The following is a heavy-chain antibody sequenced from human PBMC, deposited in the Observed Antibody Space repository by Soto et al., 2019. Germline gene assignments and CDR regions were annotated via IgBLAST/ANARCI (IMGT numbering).Heavy chain of an antibody. J-gene: IGHJ4*02. CDR2: ISWNSGSI. Sequence: EVQLVESGGGLVQPGRSLRLSCAASGFTFDDYAMHWVRQAPGKGLEWVSGISWNSGSIGYADSVKGRFTISRDNAKNSLYLQMNSLRAEDTASYYCAKDIHPYSSSSYFDYWGQGTLVTVSS. CDR3: AKDIHPYSSSSYFDY. V-gene: IGHV3-9*01. D-gene: IGHD6-13*01. CDR1: GFTFDDYA.